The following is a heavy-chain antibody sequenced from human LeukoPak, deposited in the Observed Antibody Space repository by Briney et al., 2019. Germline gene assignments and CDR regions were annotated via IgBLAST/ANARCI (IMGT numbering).Heavy chain of an antibody. CDR1: GGSISSGSYY. J-gene: IGHJ4*02. D-gene: IGHD2-2*01. CDR3: ARATRAVFDY. CDR2: IYTSGST. Sequence: PSETLSLTCTVSGGSISSGSYYWSWIRQPAGKGLEWIGRIYTSGSTNYNPSLKRRVTISVDTSKNQFPLKLSSVTAADTAVYYWARATRAVFDYWGQGTLVTVSS. V-gene: IGHV4-61*02.